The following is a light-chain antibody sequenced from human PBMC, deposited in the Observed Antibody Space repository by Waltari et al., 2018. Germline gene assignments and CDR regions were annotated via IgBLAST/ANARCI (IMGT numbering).Light chain of an antibody. V-gene: IGKV1-12*01. J-gene: IGKJ1*01. CDR2: SAS. CDR1: QGVRTN. CDR3: QQATSFPRT. Sequence: DIQMTQSPSSVSASVGDRVTITCRASQGVRTNLAWYQQKPGKAPSLLINSASTLQSGVPSRFSGSGSGTEFTLTISSLQPEDFASYYCQQATSFPRTFGQGTKVEVK.